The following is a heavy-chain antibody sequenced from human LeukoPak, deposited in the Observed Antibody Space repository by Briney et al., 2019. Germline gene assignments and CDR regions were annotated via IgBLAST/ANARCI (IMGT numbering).Heavy chain of an antibody. D-gene: IGHD3-22*01. J-gene: IGHJ4*02. CDR1: GFTFSSYS. V-gene: IGHV3-21*01. Sequence: GSLRLSCAASGFTFSSYSMNWVRQAPGKGLEWVSSISSSSSYIYYADSVKGRFTISRDNAKNSLYLQMNSLRAEDTAVYYCAKDASPLRLLPTSPFDYWGQGTLVTVSS. CDR2: ISSSSSYI. CDR3: AKDASPLRLLPTSPFDY.